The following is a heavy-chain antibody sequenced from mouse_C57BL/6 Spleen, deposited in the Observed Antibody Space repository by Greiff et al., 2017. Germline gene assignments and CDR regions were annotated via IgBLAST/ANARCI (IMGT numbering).Heavy chain of an antibody. CDR3: TTGGLRYYFDY. J-gene: IGHJ2*01. CDR1: GYTFTDYY. Sequence: VQLQQSGAELVRPGASVKMSCTASGYTFTDYYMHWVKQRPEQSLEWIGRIDPEDGDTEYAPKFKGKDTLTADTSSNTAYLQLSSLTSEDTADYYCTTGGLRYYFDYWGQGTTLTVSS. CDR2: IDPEDGDT. V-gene: IGHV14-1*01. D-gene: IGHD1-1*01.